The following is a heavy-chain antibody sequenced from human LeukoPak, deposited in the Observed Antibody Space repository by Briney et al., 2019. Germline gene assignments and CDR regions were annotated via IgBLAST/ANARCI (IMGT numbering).Heavy chain of an antibody. J-gene: IGHJ3*02. V-gene: IGHV4-30-2*01. CDR1: GGSISSGGYY. CDR2: IYHGGST. D-gene: IGHD1-14*01. Sequence: SETLSLTCTVSGGSISSGGYYWSWIRQPPGKGLEWIGYIYHGGSTYYNPSLKSRVTISVDRSKNQFSLKLSSVAAADTAVYYCARAGILYAFDIWGQGTMVTVSS. CDR3: ARAGILYAFDI.